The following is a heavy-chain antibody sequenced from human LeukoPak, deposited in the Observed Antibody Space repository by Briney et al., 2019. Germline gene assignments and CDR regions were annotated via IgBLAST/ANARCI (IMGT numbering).Heavy chain of an antibody. D-gene: IGHD6-6*01. J-gene: IGHJ6*02. V-gene: IGHV5-51*01. CDR3: ARRLSSSSPKTYYYYYGMDV. Sequence: GESLKISCKGSGYSFTSYWIGLVRQMPGKGLEWMGSIYPGDSDTRYSPSFQGQVTISADKSISTAYLQWSSLKASDTAMYYCARRLSSSSPKTYYYYYGMDVWGQGTTVTVSS. CDR2: IYPGDSDT. CDR1: GYSFTSYW.